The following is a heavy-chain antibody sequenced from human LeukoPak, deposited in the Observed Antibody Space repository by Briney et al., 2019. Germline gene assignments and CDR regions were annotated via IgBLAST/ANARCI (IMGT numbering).Heavy chain of an antibody. V-gene: IGHV3-64*01. CDR2: ISTNGGRT. CDR1: GFTFNSYA. Sequence: GGSLRLSCAASGFTFNSYAMHWVRQAPGKGLEYVSTISTNGGRTYYANSVRGRFTISRDNSKNTVYLQMGSLRAEDMAVYYCARERRGDDAFDIWGQGTMVTVSS. D-gene: IGHD3-16*01. CDR3: ARERRGDDAFDI. J-gene: IGHJ3*02.